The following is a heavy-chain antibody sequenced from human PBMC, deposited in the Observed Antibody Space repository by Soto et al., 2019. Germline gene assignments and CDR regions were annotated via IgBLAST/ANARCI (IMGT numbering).Heavy chain of an antibody. J-gene: IGHJ6*02. D-gene: IGHD2-2*01. CDR1: GGTFSSYA. CDR2: IIPISDTT. Sequence: QVQLVQSGAEVKKPGSSVKVSCKASGGTFSSYAISWVRQAPGQGLEWMGGIIPISDTTNYAQKFQGRVTIAADESTSTAYMELSSLRSEDTAVYYCARAQGCSTSLEIYYYYYSGMDVWGQGTTVTVSS. V-gene: IGHV1-69*01. CDR3: ARAQGCSTSLEIYYYYYSGMDV.